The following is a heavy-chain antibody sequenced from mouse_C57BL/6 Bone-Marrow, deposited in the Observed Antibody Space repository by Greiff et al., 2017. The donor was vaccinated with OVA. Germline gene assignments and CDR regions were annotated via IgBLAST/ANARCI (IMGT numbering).Heavy chain of an antibody. Sequence: EVQLVESGGGLVQPKGSLKLSCAASGFSFNTYAMNWVRQAPGKGLEWVARIRSKSNNYATYYADSVKDRFTISRDDLESMLYLQMNNLKTEDTAMDYCVRQGPYDGLAGFAYWGQGTLVTVSA. CDR1: GFSFNTYA. V-gene: IGHV10-1*01. J-gene: IGHJ3*01. CDR3: VRQGPYDGLAGFAY. D-gene: IGHD2-3*01. CDR2: IRSKSNNYAT.